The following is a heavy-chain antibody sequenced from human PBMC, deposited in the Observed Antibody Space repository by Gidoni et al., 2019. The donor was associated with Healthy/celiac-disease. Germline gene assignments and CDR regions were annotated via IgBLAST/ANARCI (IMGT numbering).Heavy chain of an antibody. CDR2: INHSGST. CDR1: GGSFSGYY. CDR3: ARGWQLVP. D-gene: IGHD6-13*01. J-gene: IGHJ5*02. V-gene: IGHV4-34*01. Sequence: QVQLQQWGAGLLKPSETLSLTCAVYGGSFSGYYWSWIRQPPGKGLEWIGEINHSGSTNHNPSLKSRVTISVDTSKNQFSLKLSSVTAADTAVYYCARGWQLVPWGQGTLVTVSA.